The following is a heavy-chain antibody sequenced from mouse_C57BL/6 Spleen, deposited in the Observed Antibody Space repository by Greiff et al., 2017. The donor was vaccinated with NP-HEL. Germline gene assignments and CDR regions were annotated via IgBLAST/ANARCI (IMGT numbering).Heavy chain of an antibody. J-gene: IGHJ4*01. CDR3: ARRGHYDYLLAMDY. D-gene: IGHD2-4*01. V-gene: IGHV1-85*01. Sequence: QVQLKESGPELVKPGASVKLSCKASGYTFTSYDINWVKQRPGQGLEWIGWIYPRDGSTKYNEKFKGKATLTVDTSSSTAYMELHSLTSEDSAVYFCARRGHYDYLLAMDYWGQGTSVTVSS. CDR1: GYTFTSYD. CDR2: IYPRDGST.